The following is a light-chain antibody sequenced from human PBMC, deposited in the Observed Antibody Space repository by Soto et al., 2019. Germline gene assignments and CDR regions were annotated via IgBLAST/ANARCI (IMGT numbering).Light chain of an antibody. Sequence: EIVMTQSPVTLSVSPGERATLSCRASQGIGDTLAWYQHKPGQTPRLLIYDTSTRATGVPTRFSCSRSGAEFTLTINSLQSEDFAVYYCQPYNNWPLTFGGGTKVDIK. CDR3: QPYNNWPLT. V-gene: IGKV3-15*01. CDR2: DTS. CDR1: QGIGDT. J-gene: IGKJ4*01.